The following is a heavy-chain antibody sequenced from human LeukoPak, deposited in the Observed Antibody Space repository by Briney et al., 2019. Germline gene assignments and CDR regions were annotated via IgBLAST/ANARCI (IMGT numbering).Heavy chain of an antibody. CDR1: GYSISSISYY. CDR2: IYYSGST. D-gene: IGHD1-26*01. V-gene: IGHV4-39*07. Sequence: SETLSLTCTVSGYSISSISYYWGWIRQPPGMGLEWIGSIYYSGSTYYNPSLKSRVTISVDTSKNQFSLKLSSVTAADTAVYYCARVGGSYSPVDYWGQGTLVTVSS. CDR3: ARVGGSYSPVDY. J-gene: IGHJ4*02.